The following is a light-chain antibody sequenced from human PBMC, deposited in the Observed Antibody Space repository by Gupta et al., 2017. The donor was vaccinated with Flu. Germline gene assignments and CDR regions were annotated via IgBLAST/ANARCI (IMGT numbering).Light chain of an antibody. Sequence: EIVLTQSPGTLSFSPGERATLTCRASQSVSSSYLAWYQQKPGQAPRLLIYGASSRATGIPDRFSGSGSGTDFTLTISRLEPEDFAVYYCQQDGSSPTWTFGQGTKVEIK. J-gene: IGKJ1*01. CDR3: QQDGSSPTWT. CDR1: QSVSSSY. CDR2: GAS. V-gene: IGKV3-20*01.